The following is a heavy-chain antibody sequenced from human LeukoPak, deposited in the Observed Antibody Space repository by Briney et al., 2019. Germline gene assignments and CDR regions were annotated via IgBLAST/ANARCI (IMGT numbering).Heavy chain of an antibody. J-gene: IGHJ4*02. CDR3: ARGGGSYYPDY. D-gene: IGHD3-10*01. Sequence: PSETLSLTCAVYGRSFSAYYWSWIRQPPGKGLEWIGEINHSGSTNYNPSLKSRVTISVDTSKNQFSLKLSSVTAADTAVYYCARGGGSYYPDYWGQGTLVTVSS. V-gene: IGHV4-34*01. CDR2: INHSGST. CDR1: GRSFSAYY.